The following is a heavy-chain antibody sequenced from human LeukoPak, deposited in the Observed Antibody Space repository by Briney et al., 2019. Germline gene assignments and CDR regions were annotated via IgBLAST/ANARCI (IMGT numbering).Heavy chain of an antibody. J-gene: IGHJ4*02. CDR3: ARENADFDY. Sequence: GGSLRLSCAASGFSFRSYAMSWVRQAPGKGLVWVSRINSDGSSTSYADSVKGRFTISRDNAKNTLYLQMNSLRAEDTAVYYCARENADFDYWGQGTLVTVSS. CDR1: GFSFRSYA. V-gene: IGHV3-74*01. CDR2: INSDGSST.